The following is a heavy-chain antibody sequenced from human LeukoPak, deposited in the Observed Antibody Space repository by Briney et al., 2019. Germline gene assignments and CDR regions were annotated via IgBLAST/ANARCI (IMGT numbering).Heavy chain of an antibody. CDR2: INPNSGGT. Sequence: ASVKVSCKASGYTFTGYYMHWVRQAPGQGLEWMGWINPNSGGTNYAQKFRGRVTMTRDTSISTAYMELSRLRSDDTAVYYCARDQKGGYYYYMDVWGKGTTVTVSS. CDR3: ARDQKGGYYYYMDV. V-gene: IGHV1-2*02. J-gene: IGHJ6*03. CDR1: GYTFTGYY.